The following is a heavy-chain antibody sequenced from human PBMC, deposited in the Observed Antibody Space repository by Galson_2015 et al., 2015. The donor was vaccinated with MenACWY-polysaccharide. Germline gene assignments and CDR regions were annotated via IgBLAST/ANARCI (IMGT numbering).Heavy chain of an antibody. V-gene: IGHV3-23*01. CDR2: LSPTTGNT. CDR3: ARGHYGLDQ. J-gene: IGHJ4*02. Sequence: SLRLSCAGSGLTFSSYGMGWVRQAPGKGLEWVSGLSPTTGNTYYADSVRGRFTISRDNSKNTLYLQMDSLRAEDTAVYYCARGHYGLDQWGQGTLVTVSP. CDR1: GLTFSSYG. D-gene: IGHD4-17*01.